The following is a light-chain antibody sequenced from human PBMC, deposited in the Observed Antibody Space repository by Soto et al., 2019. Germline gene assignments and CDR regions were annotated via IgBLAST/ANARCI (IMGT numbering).Light chain of an antibody. CDR3: HQYYSYPFT. CDR2: AAS. V-gene: IGKV1-8*01. J-gene: IGKJ3*01. CDR1: QGISSY. Sequence: AIRMTQSPSSFSASTGDRVTITCRASQGISSYLAWYHQKPGKAPKLLIYAASTLQSGVPSRFSGSGSGTDFTITISSRQSEDFATYYCHQYYSYPFTFGPGTKVDIK.